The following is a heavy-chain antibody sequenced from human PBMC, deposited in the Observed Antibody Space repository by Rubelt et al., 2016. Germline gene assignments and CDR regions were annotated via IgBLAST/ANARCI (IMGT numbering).Heavy chain of an antibody. V-gene: IGHV1-2*02. J-gene: IGHJ4*02. Sequence: QVQLVQSGAEVKKPGASVKVSCKASGYTFTGYYMHWVRQAPGQGLEWMGWINPNSGGTNYARKVQGRVTMTRDTSISTAYMELSRLRSDDTAVHYCARVAIGGHSSGYLFDYWGQGTLVTVSS. CDR3: ARVAIGGHSSGYLFDY. CDR2: INPNSGGT. D-gene: IGHD3-22*01. CDR1: GYTFTGYY.